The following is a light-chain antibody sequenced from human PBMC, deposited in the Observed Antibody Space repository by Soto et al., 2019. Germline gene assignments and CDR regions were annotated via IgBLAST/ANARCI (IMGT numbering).Light chain of an antibody. Sequence: SYELTQSPSVSVAPGQTARITCAGSNIGTKTVHWFQQRPGQAPVLVGFDDSHRPSGIPERFSGSNSGSTATLTISRVEAGDEADYYCQVWDSDILRHVFGSGTKATVL. CDR1: NIGTKT. V-gene: IGLV3-21*02. J-gene: IGLJ1*01. CDR2: DDS. CDR3: QVWDSDILRHV.